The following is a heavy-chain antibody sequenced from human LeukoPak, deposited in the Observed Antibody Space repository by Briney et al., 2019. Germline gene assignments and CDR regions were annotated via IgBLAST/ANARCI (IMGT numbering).Heavy chain of an antibody. Sequence: SGGSLRLSCAASGFIFSRQAMHWVRQAPGKGLEWVAVNPEDGGKKYYANSVKGRFTISRDNSKSALYLHMNDLRVEDTAVYFCARQGYSLGYFHQYMDVWGKGTMVTVSS. CDR1: GFIFSRQA. J-gene: IGHJ6*03. CDR2: NPEDGGKK. CDR3: ARQGYSLGYFHQYMDV. V-gene: IGHV3-30*01. D-gene: IGHD2-15*01.